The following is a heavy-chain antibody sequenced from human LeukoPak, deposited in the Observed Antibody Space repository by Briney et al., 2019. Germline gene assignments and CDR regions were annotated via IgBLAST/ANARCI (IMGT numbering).Heavy chain of an antibody. D-gene: IGHD6-13*01. Sequence: GGSLRLSCAASGFTFSSYSMNWVREAPGKGLEWVSSISSSIGYTYYADSVKGRFTISRDNAKNSLYLQMNSLRAEDTAVYYCARDMGIAAAGRYYYYYGMDVWGQGTTVTVSS. CDR2: ISSSIGYT. V-gene: IGHV3-21*01. CDR3: ARDMGIAAAGRYYYYYGMDV. J-gene: IGHJ6*02. CDR1: GFTFSSYS.